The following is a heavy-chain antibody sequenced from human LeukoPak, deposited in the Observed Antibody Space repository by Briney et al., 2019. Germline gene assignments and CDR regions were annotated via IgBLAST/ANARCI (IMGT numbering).Heavy chain of an antibody. CDR2: INPNSGGT. D-gene: IGHD2-2*01. V-gene: IGHV1-2*02. J-gene: IGHJ4*02. CDR3: ARGDTVVVPAAILDY. CDR1: GYTFTGYY. Sequence: ASVKVSCKASGYTFTGYYMHWVRQAPGQGLEWMGWINPNSGGTNYAQKFQGRVTMTRDTSISTAYMELSRLRSDDTAVYYCARGDTVVVPAAILDYRGQGTLVTVSS.